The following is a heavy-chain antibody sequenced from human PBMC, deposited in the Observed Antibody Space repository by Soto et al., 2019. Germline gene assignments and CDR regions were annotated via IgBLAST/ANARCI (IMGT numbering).Heavy chain of an antibody. J-gene: IGHJ4*02. CDR3: ARSIWGGSSLYYFDY. CDR2: IYYSGST. Sequence: SETLSLTCTVSGGSISSGGYYWSWIRQHPGKGLEWIGYIYYSGSTYYNPSLKSRVTISVDTSKNQFSLKLSSVTAADTAVYYCARSIWGGSSLYYFDYWGQGTLVTVSS. CDR1: GGSISSGGYY. D-gene: IGHD1-26*01. V-gene: IGHV4-31*03.